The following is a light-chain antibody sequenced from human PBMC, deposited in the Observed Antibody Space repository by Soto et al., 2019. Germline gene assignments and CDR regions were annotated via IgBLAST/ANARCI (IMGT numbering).Light chain of an antibody. CDR3: RQEINYLWT. CDR1: QGIGNA. Sequence: AIQMTQSPSSLSASVGDRVTISCRASQGIGNALGWYRQKRGKPPKVLIYGASNLQSGVPPRFSGGGSGTDDTPAIISRLQEDAFTTYCRQEINYLWTFGQGTKVDI. V-gene: IGKV1-6*01. J-gene: IGKJ1*01. CDR2: GAS.